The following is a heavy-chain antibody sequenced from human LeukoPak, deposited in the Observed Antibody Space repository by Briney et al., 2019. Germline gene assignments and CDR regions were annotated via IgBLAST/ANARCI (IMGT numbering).Heavy chain of an antibody. CDR1: GFTFSNAW. CDR2: IKSKTDGGTT. J-gene: IGHJ6*03. V-gene: IGHV3-15*01. CDR3: TTDYDSPYYYMDV. D-gene: IGHD3-3*01. Sequence: PGGSLRLSCAASGFTFSNAWMSWVRQAPGKGLEWVGRIKSKTDGGTTDYAAPVKGRFTISRDDSKNTLYLQMNSLKTEDTAVYYCTTDYDSPYYYMDVWGKGTTVTVSS.